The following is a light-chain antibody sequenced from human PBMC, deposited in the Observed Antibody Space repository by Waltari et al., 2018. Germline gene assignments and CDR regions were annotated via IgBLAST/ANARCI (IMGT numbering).Light chain of an antibody. CDR3: QHYLRLPAT. Sequence: EIVLTQSPGTLSLSPGDRATLSCRASQSVSRDLAWYQQKPGQAPRLLIYGASNRATGIPDRFSGSGSGTDFSLTISSLEPEDFAVYYCQHYLRLPATFGQGTKVEIK. J-gene: IGKJ1*01. V-gene: IGKV3-20*01. CDR2: GAS. CDR1: QSVSRD.